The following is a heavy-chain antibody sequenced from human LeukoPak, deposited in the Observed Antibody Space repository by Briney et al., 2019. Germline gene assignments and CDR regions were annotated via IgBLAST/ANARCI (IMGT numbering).Heavy chain of an antibody. Sequence: GGSLRLSCAASGFTFSTYWMHWVRQAPGKGLVWLSRISSDGSSTNCADSVKGRFTISRDNAKNTLYLQMNSLRAEDTAVYYCARDYGEGGYYFDYWGQGTLVTVSS. J-gene: IGHJ4*02. CDR1: GFTFSTYW. CDR3: ARDYGEGGYYFDY. D-gene: IGHD4-17*01. CDR2: ISSDGSST. V-gene: IGHV3-74*01.